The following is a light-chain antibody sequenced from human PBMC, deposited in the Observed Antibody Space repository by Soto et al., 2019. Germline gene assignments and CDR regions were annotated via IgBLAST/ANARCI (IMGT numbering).Light chain of an antibody. CDR1: QSVSVNS. J-gene: IGKJ1*01. CDR3: QHYDRAPMWT. CDR2: STS. V-gene: IGKV3-20*01. Sequence: EIVLTQSPGTLSLSPGERATLSCRASQSVSVNSLAWYQQKPGQAPRLLMYSTSIRATGIPDRFSGSGSGTDFTLTISRLDPEDFAVYYCQHYDRAPMWTFGQGTKVDIK.